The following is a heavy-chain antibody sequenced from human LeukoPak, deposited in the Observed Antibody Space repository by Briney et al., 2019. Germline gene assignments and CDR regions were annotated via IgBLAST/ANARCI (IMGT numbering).Heavy chain of an antibody. Sequence: SETLSLTCTVSGGSISSYYWSWIRQPPGKGLEWIGYIYYSGSTNYNPSLKSRVTISLDTSKNQFSLKLTSVTAADTAVYYCARDKKPDTSGYYPGAFDIWGQGTMVTVSS. CDR1: GGSISSYY. CDR3: ARDKKPDTSGYYPGAFDI. V-gene: IGHV4-59*01. D-gene: IGHD3-22*01. CDR2: IYYSGST. J-gene: IGHJ3*02.